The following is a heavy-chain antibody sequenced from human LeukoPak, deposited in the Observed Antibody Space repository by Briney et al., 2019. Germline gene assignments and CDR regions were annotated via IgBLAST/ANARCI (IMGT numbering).Heavy chain of an antibody. V-gene: IGHV3-23*01. D-gene: IGHD4-17*01. Sequence: GGSLRLSCAASGFTFSRYAMSWVRQAPGKGLEWVSSISGSGVSTYYADSVKGRFTISRDNSKNTLYLQMNSLRTEDTAVYHCAKERRADGDYISAFDIWGQGTMVTVSS. J-gene: IGHJ3*02. CDR3: AKERRADGDYISAFDI. CDR2: ISGSGVST. CDR1: GFTFSRYA.